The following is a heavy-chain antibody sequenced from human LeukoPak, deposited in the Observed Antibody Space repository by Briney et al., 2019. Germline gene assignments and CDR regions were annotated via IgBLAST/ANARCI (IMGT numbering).Heavy chain of an antibody. CDR1: GFTFSDYW. CDR2: IKQDGSQR. J-gene: IGHJ4*02. Sequence: GGSLRLSCTASGFTFSDYWMTWVRQAPGKGPERVANIKQDGSQRYYVDSVRGRVTISRDNAKNSLFLQMNGLRAEDTAVYYCARRGGSSSRRSPIDYWGQGTLVTVSS. D-gene: IGHD6-6*01. V-gene: IGHV3-7*01. CDR3: ARRGGSSSRRSPIDY.